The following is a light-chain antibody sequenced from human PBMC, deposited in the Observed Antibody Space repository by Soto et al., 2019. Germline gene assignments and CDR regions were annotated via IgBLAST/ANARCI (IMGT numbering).Light chain of an antibody. CDR3: HHYRTSPPYT. V-gene: IGKV3-20*01. CDR1: QTVSSND. J-gene: IGKJ2*01. Sequence: EIVLTQSPGTLSLSPGXRATVSCRASQTVSSNDLAWYQQKPGQAPRLLLYCASTRATGIPDRFSGSGSGTDFTLSISRLEPEDFAVYYCHHYRTSPPYTFGQGTKVDIK. CDR2: CAS.